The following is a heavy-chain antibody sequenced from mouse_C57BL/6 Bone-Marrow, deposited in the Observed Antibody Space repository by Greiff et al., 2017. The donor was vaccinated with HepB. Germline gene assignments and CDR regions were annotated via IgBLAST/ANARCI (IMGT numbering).Heavy chain of an antibody. D-gene: IGHD2-12*01. CDR3: ARWDLRWGDFDY. J-gene: IGHJ2*01. CDR2: IYPGGGYT. CDR1: GYTFTNYW. V-gene: IGHV1-63*01. Sequence: VKLMESGAELVRPGTSVKMSCKASGYTFTNYWIGWAKQRPGHGLEWIGDIYPGGGYTNYNEKFKGKATLTADKSSSTAYMQFSSLTSEDSAIYYCARWDLRWGDFDYWGQGTTLTVSS.